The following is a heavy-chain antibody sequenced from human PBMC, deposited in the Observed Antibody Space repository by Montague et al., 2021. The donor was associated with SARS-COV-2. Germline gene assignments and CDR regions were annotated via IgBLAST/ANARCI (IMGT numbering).Heavy chain of an antibody. CDR1: GFTFSNYW. CDR2: IKQDGSEI. V-gene: IGHV3-7*01. J-gene: IGHJ3*02. D-gene: IGHD1-1*01. CDR3: ARVSEGESNDSQYRAFDI. Sequence: SRRLSFSASGFTFSNYWLSWVRQAPGMGLEWVANIKQDGSEIYYLDSVKGRFTISRDNSRNSLSLQMNSLRAEDTALYFCARVSEGESNDSQYRAFDIWGQGTMVTVSS.